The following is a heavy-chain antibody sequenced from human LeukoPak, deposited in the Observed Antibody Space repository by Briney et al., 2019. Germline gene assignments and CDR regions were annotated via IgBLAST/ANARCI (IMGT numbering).Heavy chain of an antibody. J-gene: IGHJ4*02. D-gene: IGHD3-22*01. CDR1: GFTFSSYE. CDR3: AREGDSSGYYDN. CDR2: ISSSGSTI. V-gene: IGHV3-48*03. Sequence: GSLRLSCAASGFTFSSYEMNWVRQAPGKGLEWVSYISSSGSTIYYADSVKGRFTISRDNAKNSLYLQMNSLRAEDTAVYYCAREGDSSGYYDNWGQGTMVTVSS.